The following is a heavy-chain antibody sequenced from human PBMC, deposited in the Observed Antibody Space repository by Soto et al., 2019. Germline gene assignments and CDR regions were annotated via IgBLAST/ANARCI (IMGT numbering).Heavy chain of an antibody. CDR2: ISATGGST. CDR3: AKGFIRDCGGDCTVDT. D-gene: IGHD2-21*02. Sequence: GGSLRLSCAASGFTFSSYTMSWVRQAPGKGLEWVSGISATGGSTYYADSVKSRFTFSRDNSKNTLYLQMNSLRAEDTAVYYCAKGFIRDCGGDCTVDTWGQGTLVTVSS. J-gene: IGHJ5*02. V-gene: IGHV3-23*01. CDR1: GFTFSSYT.